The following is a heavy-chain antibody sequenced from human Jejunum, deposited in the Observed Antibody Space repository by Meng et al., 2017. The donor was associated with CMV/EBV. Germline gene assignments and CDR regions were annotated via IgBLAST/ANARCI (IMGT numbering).Heavy chain of an antibody. CDR1: GFHLNSYG. J-gene: IGHJ4*02. V-gene: IGHV3-33*01. D-gene: IGHD3-22*01. Sequence: SGFHLNSYGIHWVRQFPGKGLEWVAFLWYDGSRKYFADSVQGRFSISRDDSKNTVYLQMNSLRAEDTAVYYCARDNDGSSHYSQFDYWGQGTLVTVSS. CDR3: ARDNDGSSHYSQFDY. CDR2: LWYDGSRK.